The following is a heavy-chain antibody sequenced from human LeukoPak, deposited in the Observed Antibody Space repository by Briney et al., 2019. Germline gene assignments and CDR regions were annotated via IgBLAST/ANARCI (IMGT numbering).Heavy chain of an antibody. J-gene: IGHJ4*02. CDR1: GGSISSYY. CDR3: ARGYGGNSGIGFDY. CDR2: IYYSGST. D-gene: IGHD4-23*01. Sequence: SETLSLTCTVSGGSISSYYWIWIRQPPGKGLEWIGYIYYSGSTNYTPSLKSRVTISVDTSKNQFSLKLSSVTAADTAVYYCARGYGGNSGIGFDYWGQGTLVTVSS. V-gene: IGHV4-59*08.